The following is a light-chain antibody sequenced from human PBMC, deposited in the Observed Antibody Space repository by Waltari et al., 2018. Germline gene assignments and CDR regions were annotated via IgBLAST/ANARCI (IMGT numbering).Light chain of an antibody. CDR3: LQYYATPRT. Sequence: DIVLTQSPISLAVPLGERATFKCCSSQSLLSSSNNKNYLSWYQQKQGQPTKLLIYWASTRESGVPDRISGSGSGTDFTLTISSLQAEDVAVYYCLQYYATPRTFGQGTKLEI. J-gene: IGKJ1*01. CDR2: WAS. V-gene: IGKV4-1*01. CDR1: QSLLSSSNNKNY.